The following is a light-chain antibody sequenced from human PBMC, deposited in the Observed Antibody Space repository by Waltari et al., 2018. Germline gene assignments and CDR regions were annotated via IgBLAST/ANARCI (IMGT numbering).Light chain of an antibody. CDR3: SSYTSRNTHVI. CDR1: SSDIGGYHF. V-gene: IGLV2-14*03. CDR2: DVS. J-gene: IGLJ2*01. Sequence: QSALIQPASVSGSPGQSITISCTRSSSDIGGYHFVSWYQRHPGKAPHLLIADVSRRPSPVSNRFSGSKSGNRASLTISGLRPEDEGDYYCSSYTSRNTHVIFGGGTKLTVL.